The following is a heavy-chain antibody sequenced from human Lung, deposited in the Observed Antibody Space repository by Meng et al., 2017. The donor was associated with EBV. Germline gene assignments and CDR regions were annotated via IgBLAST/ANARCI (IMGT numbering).Heavy chain of an antibody. D-gene: IGHD1-26*01. J-gene: IGHJ4*02. V-gene: IGHV1-18*01. CDR3: AREAVGATFDY. Sequence: PVPGAAEVKNPGASAMACSKSAGSTCTSYGISGVLQAPAQRLEWMLWISGYNGNKDYAQTLQGRVTMTTDTSTSTAYLELRSLRSDDTAVYYCAREAVGATFDYWGQGTLVTVSS. CDR1: GSTCTSYG. CDR2: ISGYNGNK.